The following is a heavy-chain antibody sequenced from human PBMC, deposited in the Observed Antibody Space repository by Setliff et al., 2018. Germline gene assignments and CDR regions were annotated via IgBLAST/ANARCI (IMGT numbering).Heavy chain of an antibody. CDR2: ISGSGDST. CDR1: GFTFSRYA. D-gene: IGHD6-25*01. Sequence: PGGSLRLSCVASGFTFSRYAMSWVRQAPGKGLEWVSAISGSGDSTFYADSVKGRFTISRANPRSTLYLQMNSLRAEDTALYYCANYEQRPRNLDYWGQGTLVTVS. V-gene: IGHV3-23*01. J-gene: IGHJ4*02. CDR3: ANYEQRPRNLDY.